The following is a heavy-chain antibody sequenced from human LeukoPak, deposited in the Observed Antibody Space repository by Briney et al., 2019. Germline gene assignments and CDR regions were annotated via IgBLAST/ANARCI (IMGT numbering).Heavy chain of an antibody. J-gene: IGHJ6*02. CDR2: IYSGGST. Sequence: GGSLRLSCAASGFTVSSNYMSWVRQAPGKGLEWVSVIYSGGSTYYADSVKGRFTISRDNSKNTLYLQMNSLRAEDTAVYYCATGDGDYYYGMDVWGQGTTVTVSS. V-gene: IGHV3-66*01. D-gene: IGHD7-27*01. CDR3: ATGDGDYYYGMDV. CDR1: GFTVSSNY.